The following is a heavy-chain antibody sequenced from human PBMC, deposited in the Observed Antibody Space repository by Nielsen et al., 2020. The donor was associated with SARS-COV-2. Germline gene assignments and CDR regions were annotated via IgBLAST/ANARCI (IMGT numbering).Heavy chain of an antibody. CDR1: GGSISSSSYY. CDR3: ATSPDYDILTGYAS. V-gene: IGHV4-39*01. CDR2: IYYSGST. J-gene: IGHJ5*02. Sequence: GSLRLSCTVSGGSISSSSYYWGWIRQHPGKGLEWIGSIYYSGSTYYNPSLKSRVTISVDTSKNQFSLKLSSVTAADTAVYYCATSPDYDILTGYASWGQGTLVTVSS. D-gene: IGHD3-9*01.